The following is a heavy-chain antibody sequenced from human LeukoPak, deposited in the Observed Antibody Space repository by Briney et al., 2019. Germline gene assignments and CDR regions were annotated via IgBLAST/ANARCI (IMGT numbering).Heavy chain of an antibody. CDR3: ARAGAARLHFHN. V-gene: IGHV4-59*01. CDR1: GGSISTYY. Sequence: SETLSHTCTAPGGSISTYYWYWIRQPPRNGLEWVGYIYHIGSTNYNPSLQSRVTITVHTSKNQFSLILNSVTADDTAGYDCARAGAARLHFHNWGQGTLLTVSS. J-gene: IGHJ1*01. CDR2: IYHIGST. D-gene: IGHD6-6*01.